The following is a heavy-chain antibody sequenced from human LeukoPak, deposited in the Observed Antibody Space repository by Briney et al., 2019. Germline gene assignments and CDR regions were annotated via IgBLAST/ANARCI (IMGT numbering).Heavy chain of an antibody. D-gene: IGHD5-12*01. CDR2: IYYSGST. CDR3: ARQGLRFDWYFDL. Sequence: SETLSLTCTVSGGSISSYYWSWIRQPPGKGLEWIGYIYYSGSTNYNPSLKSRVTISVDTSKNQFSLKLSSVTAADTAVYYCARQGLRFDWYFDLWGRGTLVTVSS. J-gene: IGHJ2*01. CDR1: GGSISSYY. V-gene: IGHV4-59*08.